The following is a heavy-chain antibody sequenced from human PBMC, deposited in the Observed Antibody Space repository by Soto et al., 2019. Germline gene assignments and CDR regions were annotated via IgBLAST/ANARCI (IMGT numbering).Heavy chain of an antibody. CDR2: IYPGDPDT. D-gene: IGHD5-12*01. V-gene: IGHV5-51*01. J-gene: IGHJ6*04. Sequence: LGKSLKISCKGSGYSFTSYWIGWVRQMPGKGLEWMGIIYPGDPDTRYSPSFQGQVTISADKSISTAYLQWSSLKASDTAMHYCATVPVELATITHYYYYGMDVWGEGTTVNVSS. CDR3: ATVPVELATITHYYYYGMDV. CDR1: GYSFTSYW.